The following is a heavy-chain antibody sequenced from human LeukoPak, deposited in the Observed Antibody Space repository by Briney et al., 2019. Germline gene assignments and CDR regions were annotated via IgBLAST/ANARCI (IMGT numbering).Heavy chain of an antibody. CDR3: ARAWGSDYFYYGLDV. Sequence: SETLSLTRTVSGDSITSAAYYWGWIRQPPGKGLEWIGTTYYNGKTYYTPSLKSRVTVSMDTSKNQFSLTLRSVTAADTAIYYCARAWGSDYFYYGLDVWGQGTTVTVSS. J-gene: IGHJ6*02. V-gene: IGHV4-39*07. D-gene: IGHD3-16*01. CDR2: TYYNGKT. CDR1: GDSITSAAYY.